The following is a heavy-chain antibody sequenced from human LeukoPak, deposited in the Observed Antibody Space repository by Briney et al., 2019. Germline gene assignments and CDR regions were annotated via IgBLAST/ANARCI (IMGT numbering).Heavy chain of an antibody. CDR3: AVGDAGFDY. V-gene: IGHV4-34*01. CDR1: GGSFSGYY. J-gene: IGHJ4*02. Sequence: SETLSLTCAVYGGSFSGYYWSWIRQPPGKGLEWIGEINHSGSTNYNPSLKSRVTISVDTSKNQFSLKLSSVTAADTAVYHCAVGDAGFDYWGQGTLVTVSS. CDR2: INHSGST.